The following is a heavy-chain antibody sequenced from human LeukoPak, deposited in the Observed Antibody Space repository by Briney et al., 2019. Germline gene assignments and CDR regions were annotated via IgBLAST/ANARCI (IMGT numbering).Heavy chain of an antibody. D-gene: IGHD3-22*01. V-gene: IGHV3-23*01. Sequence: GGSLRLSCSASGFTFSNFAMNWVRQAPGKGLEWVSIISGYGDSTYYTDSVKGRFTISRDNSKNTLSLQMNSLRAEDTAVYYCAKASRSIKVVLITTSYYFDYWGQGTLVTVSS. CDR3: AKASRSIKVVLITTSYYFDY. J-gene: IGHJ4*02. CDR2: ISGYGDST. CDR1: GFTFSNFA.